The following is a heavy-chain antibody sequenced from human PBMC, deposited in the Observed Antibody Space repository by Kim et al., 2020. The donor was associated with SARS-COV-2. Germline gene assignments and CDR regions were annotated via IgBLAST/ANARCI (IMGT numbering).Heavy chain of an antibody. D-gene: IGHD6-19*01. CDR3: AKDQGAYSSGWYSGGYYFDY. CDR1: GFTFSSYA. Sequence: EGSLRLSCAASGFTFSSYAMSWVRQAPGKGLEWVSAISGSGTNTYYADSVKGRFTISRDNSRNTLYLQMNSLRAEDTAVYYCAKDQGAYSSGWYSGGYYFDYWAREPWSPSPQ. J-gene: IGHJ4*02. V-gene: IGHV3-23*01. CDR2: ISGSGTNT.